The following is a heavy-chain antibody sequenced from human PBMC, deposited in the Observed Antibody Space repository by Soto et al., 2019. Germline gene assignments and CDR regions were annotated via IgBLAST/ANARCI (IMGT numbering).Heavy chain of an antibody. J-gene: IGHJ3*02. Sequence: GASVKFSCKAAGYTFTSYGISWVRQAPGQVLECMVWISAYNGNTNYXXKLQGRVXXTTDTSTSTAXMELRXLRSDDTAVHYCARAPVYDYGDDVIWAQGTMVTVSS. D-gene: IGHD4-17*01. CDR3: ARAPVYDYGDDVI. CDR1: GYTFTSYG. V-gene: IGHV1-18*01. CDR2: ISAYNGNT.